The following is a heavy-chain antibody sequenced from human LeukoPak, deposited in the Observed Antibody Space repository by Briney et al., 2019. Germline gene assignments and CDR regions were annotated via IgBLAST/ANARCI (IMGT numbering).Heavy chain of an antibody. V-gene: IGHV3-11*04. D-gene: IGHD3-22*01. CDR3: TRISDSSGYYYDPLFDY. CDR2: ISSSGNTI. CDR1: GFTFSDYY. J-gene: IGHJ4*02. Sequence: PGGSLRLSCAASGFTFSDYYMSWIRQAPGKGLEWVSYISSSGNTIYYADSVKGRFTISRDNSKNTLYLQMNSLRAEDTAVYYCTRISDSSGYYYDPLFDYWGQGTLVTVSS.